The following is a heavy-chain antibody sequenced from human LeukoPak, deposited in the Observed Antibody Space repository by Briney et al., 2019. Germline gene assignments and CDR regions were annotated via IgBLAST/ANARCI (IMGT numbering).Heavy chain of an antibody. J-gene: IGHJ4*02. Sequence: ASVKLSCKASGGTFSSYAISWVRQAPGQGLEWMGGIIPIFGTANYAQKFQGRVTITADESTSTAYMELSSLRSEDTAVYYCAREFTDHYFDYWGQGTLVTVSS. CDR1: GGTFSSYA. CDR2: IIPIFGTA. V-gene: IGHV1-69*01. CDR3: AREFTDHYFDY.